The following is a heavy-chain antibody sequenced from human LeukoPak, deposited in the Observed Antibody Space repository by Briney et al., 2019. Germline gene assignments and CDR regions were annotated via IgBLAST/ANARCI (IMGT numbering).Heavy chain of an antibody. J-gene: IGHJ1*01. CDR1: GFTFSSYA. D-gene: IGHD6-13*01. CDR3: ARDPTHRIAAAGAVTYFYFQH. CDR2: ISYDGSNK. Sequence: PGGSLRLSCAASGFTFSSYAMHWVRQAPGKGLEWVAVISYDGSNKYYADSVKGRFTISRDNSKNTLYLQMNSLRAEDTAAYYCARDPTHRIAAAGAVTYFYFQHWGQGTLVTVSS. V-gene: IGHV3-30*04.